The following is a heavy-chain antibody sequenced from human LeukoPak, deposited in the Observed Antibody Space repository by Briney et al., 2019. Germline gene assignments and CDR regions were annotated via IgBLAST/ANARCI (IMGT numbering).Heavy chain of an antibody. CDR2: ISSSSSYI. CDR1: GFTFSSYS. Sequence: PGGSLRLSCAASGFTFSSYSMTWGRQAPGKGVGWVSSISSSSSYIYYAATVKGRFTISRDNAKNSLYLQMNSLRAEDTAVYYCASAVAGTDYYYGMDVWGQGTTVTASS. J-gene: IGHJ6*02. CDR3: ASAVAGTDYYYGMDV. V-gene: IGHV3-21*01. D-gene: IGHD6-19*01.